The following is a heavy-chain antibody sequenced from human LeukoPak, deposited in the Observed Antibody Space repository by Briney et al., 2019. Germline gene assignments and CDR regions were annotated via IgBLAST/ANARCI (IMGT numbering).Heavy chain of an antibody. CDR1: GGTFSSYA. J-gene: IGHJ6*02. Sequence: ASVKVSCKASGGTFSSYAISWVRQATGQGLEWMGWMNPNSGSTGYAQKFQGRVTMTRNTSISTAYMELSSLRSEDTAVYYCARDVYSYALFYYYYGMDVWGQGTTVTVSS. D-gene: IGHD5-18*01. V-gene: IGHV1-8*02. CDR3: ARDVYSYALFYYYYGMDV. CDR2: MNPNSGST.